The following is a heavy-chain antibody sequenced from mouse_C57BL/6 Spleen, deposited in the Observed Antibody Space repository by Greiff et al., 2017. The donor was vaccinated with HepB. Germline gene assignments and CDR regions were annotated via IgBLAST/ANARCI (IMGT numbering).Heavy chain of an antibody. CDR1: GYAFSSYW. V-gene: IGHV1-82*01. CDR3: ARYYGSSHWYFDV. Sequence: VQLQQSGPELVKPGASVKISCKASGYAFSSYWMNWVKQRPGKGLEWIGRIYPGDGDTNYNGKFKGKATLTADKSSSTSYMQLSSLTSEDSAVYFCARYYGSSHWYFDVWGTGTTVTVSS. CDR2: IYPGDGDT. J-gene: IGHJ1*03. D-gene: IGHD1-1*01.